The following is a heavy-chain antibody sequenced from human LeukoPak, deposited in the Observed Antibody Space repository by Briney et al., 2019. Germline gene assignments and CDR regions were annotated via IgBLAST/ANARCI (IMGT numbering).Heavy chain of an antibody. CDR3: ARLRYSYAHYYHMDV. CDR1: GFTFSNYW. D-gene: IGHD5-18*01. V-gene: IGHV3-7*01. J-gene: IGHJ6*03. Sequence: GGSLRLSCEGSGFTFSNYWMSWVRQAPGKGLEWVANIKEDGSEQKYVDSVKGRFIISRGNAKNSLYLQMNSLRAEDTAVYYCARLRYSYAHYYHMDVWGKGTTVTVSS. CDR2: IKEDGSEQ.